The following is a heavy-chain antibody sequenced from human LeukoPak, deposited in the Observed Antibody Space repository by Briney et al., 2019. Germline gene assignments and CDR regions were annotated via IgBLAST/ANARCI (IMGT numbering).Heavy chain of an antibody. CDR2: ISGDGGST. V-gene: IGHV3-43*02. D-gene: IGHD4-17*01. CDR3: AIGYGDSYLDY. Sequence: GGSLRLSCAASGFTFDDYAMHWVRQAPGKGLEWVSLISGDGGSTYYADSVKGRFTISRDNSKNSLYLQMNSLRTEDTALYYCAIGYGDSYLDYWGQGNLVTVSS. J-gene: IGHJ4*02. CDR1: GFTFDDYA.